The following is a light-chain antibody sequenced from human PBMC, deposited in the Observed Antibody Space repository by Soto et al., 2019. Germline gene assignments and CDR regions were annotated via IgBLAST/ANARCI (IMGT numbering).Light chain of an antibody. CDR2: GAS. Sequence: EIVLTQSPGTLSLSPGERATLSCRASQSVNSRYLAWYQQKPGQAPRLLIYGASNRATGIPDRFSGSGSGTDFTLTISRLAPEDFAVYYCQQYGSSLLTFGQGTKVEIK. V-gene: IGKV3-20*01. CDR3: QQYGSSLLT. CDR1: QSVNSRY. J-gene: IGKJ1*01.